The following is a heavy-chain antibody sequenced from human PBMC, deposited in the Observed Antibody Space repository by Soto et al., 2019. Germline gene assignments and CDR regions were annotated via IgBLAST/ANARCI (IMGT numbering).Heavy chain of an antibody. CDR2: IIPIFGTA. Sequence: SVKVSCKASGGTISSYAISWVRQAPGQGLEWMGGIIPIFGTANYAQKFQGRVTITADESTSTAYMELSSLRSEDTAVYYCARDPLYCSGGSRRCHYYYGMDVWGQGTTVTVSS. CDR1: GGTISSYA. V-gene: IGHV1-69*13. J-gene: IGHJ6*02. D-gene: IGHD2-15*01. CDR3: ARDPLYCSGGSRRCHYYYGMDV.